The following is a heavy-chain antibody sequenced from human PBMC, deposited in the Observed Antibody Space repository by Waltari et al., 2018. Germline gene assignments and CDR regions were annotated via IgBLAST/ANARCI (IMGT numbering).Heavy chain of an antibody. V-gene: IGHV4-39*07. CDR2: IYYSGST. J-gene: IGHJ6*03. CDR3: ARDGHDFYYYMDV. CDR1: GGSISSSSYY. D-gene: IGHD3-16*01. Sequence: QLQLQESGPGLVKPSETLSLTCTVSGGSISSSSYYWGWIRQPPGKGLEWIGSIYYSGSTYYNPSLKSRVTISVDTSKNQFSLKLSSVTAADTAVYYCARDGHDFYYYMDVWGKGTTVTVSS.